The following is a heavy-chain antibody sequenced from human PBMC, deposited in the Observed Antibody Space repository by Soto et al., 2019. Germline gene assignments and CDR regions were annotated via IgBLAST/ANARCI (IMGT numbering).Heavy chain of an antibody. CDR2: TYYRSKWYN. Sequence: PSQTLSLTCAISGDSVSSNSAAWNWIRQSASRGLEWLGRTYYRSKWYNDYAVSVKSRITINPDTSKNQFSLQLNSVTPEDTAVYYCARGGYCSSTSCLHANWFDPWGQGTLVTV. J-gene: IGHJ5*02. D-gene: IGHD2-2*01. CDR3: ARGGYCSSTSCLHANWFDP. CDR1: GDSVSSNSAA. V-gene: IGHV6-1*01.